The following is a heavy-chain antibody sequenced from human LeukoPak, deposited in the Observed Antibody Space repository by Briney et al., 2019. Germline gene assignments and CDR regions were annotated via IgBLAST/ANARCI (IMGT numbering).Heavy chain of an antibody. CDR3: ARVQFGYDSSGYYYDDY. CDR2: MNPNSGNT. CDR1: GYTFTSYD. Sequence: ASVKVSCKASGYTFTSYDINWVRQATGQGLEWMGWMNPNSGNTGYAQKFQGRVTMTRNTSISTAYMEPSSLRSEDTAVYYCARVQFGYDSSGYYYDDYWGQGTLVTVSS. J-gene: IGHJ4*02. D-gene: IGHD3-22*01. V-gene: IGHV1-8*01.